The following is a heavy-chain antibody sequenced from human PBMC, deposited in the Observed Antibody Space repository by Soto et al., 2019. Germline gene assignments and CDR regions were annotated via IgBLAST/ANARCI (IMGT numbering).Heavy chain of an antibody. CDR2: IYNSGLT. CDR1: GASVSSYF. J-gene: IGHJ4*02. V-gene: IGHV4-59*02. CDR3: ARSVAVPGAHIGY. D-gene: IGHD6-19*01. Sequence: SETLSRTCTVSGASVSSYFSSAVRLTPGKGLECIGYIYNSGLTNYNPSLKSRVTISLDTSDNDFSLRLTSLTAEDTAVYFCARSVAVPGAHIGYWGQGTQVTVS.